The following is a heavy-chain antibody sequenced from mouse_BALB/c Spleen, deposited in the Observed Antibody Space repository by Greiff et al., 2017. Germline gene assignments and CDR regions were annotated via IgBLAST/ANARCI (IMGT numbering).Heavy chain of an antibody. D-gene: IGHD4-1*01. J-gene: IGHJ4*01. CDR3: VRGANWEAMDD. CDR1: GFSLTSYD. V-gene: IGHV2-9-2*01. CDR2: IWTGGGT. Sequence: QVQLQQSGPGLVAPSQSLSITCTVSGFSLTSYDISWIRQPPGKGLEWLGVIWTGGGTNYNSAFMSRLSISKDNSKSQVFLKMNSLQTDDTAIYYCVRGANWEAMDDWGQGTSVTVSS.